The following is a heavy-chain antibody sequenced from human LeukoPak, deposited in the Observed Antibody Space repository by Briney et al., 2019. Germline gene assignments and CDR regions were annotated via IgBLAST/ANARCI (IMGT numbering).Heavy chain of an antibody. V-gene: IGHV1-8*03. CDR3: ARGPYSSSSHFDY. Sequence: ASVKVSCKASGYTFTSYGISWVRQAPGQGLEWMGWMNPNSGNTGYAQKFQGRVTITRNTSISTAYMELSSLRSEDTAVYYCARGPYSSSSHFDYWGQGTLVTVSS. CDR1: GYTFTSYG. CDR2: MNPNSGNT. D-gene: IGHD6-6*01. J-gene: IGHJ4*02.